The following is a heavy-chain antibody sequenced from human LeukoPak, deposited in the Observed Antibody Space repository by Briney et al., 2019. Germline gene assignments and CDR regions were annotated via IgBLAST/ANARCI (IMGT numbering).Heavy chain of an antibody. Sequence: ASVKVSCKASGGTFSSYAISWVRQAPGQGLEWMGRIIPIFGTANYAQKFQGRVTITADESTSTAYMELSSLRSEDTAVYYCARDSIGDDTEPSVAYWGQGTLVTVSS. V-gene: IGHV1-69*15. J-gene: IGHJ4*02. CDR2: IIPIFGTA. CDR1: GGTFSSYA. CDR3: ARDSIGDDTEPSVAY. D-gene: IGHD5-12*01.